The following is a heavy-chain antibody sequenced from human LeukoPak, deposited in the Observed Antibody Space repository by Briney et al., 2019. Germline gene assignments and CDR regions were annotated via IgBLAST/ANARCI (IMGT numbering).Heavy chain of an antibody. J-gene: IGHJ5*01. CDR1: GGSISSYY. Sequence: SETLSLTCTVSGGSISSYYWSWIRQPPGKGLEWIGYIYYSGSTNYNPSLKSRVTISVDTSKNQFSLKLSSVTAADTAVYYCARDIAVNWFYSWGQGTLVTVSS. CDR2: IYYSGST. V-gene: IGHV4-59*01. D-gene: IGHD2-15*01. CDR3: ARDIAVNWFYS.